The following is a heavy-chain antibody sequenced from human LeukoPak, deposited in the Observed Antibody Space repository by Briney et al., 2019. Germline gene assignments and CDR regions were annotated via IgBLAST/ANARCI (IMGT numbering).Heavy chain of an antibody. V-gene: IGHV4-34*01. J-gene: IGHJ5*02. D-gene: IGHD3-3*01. CDR2: INHSGST. CDR1: GGSFSGYY. Sequence: PSETLSLTCAVYGGSFSGYYWSWIRQPPGKGLEWIGEINHSGSTNCNPSLKSRVTISVDTSKNQFSLKLSSVTAADTAVYYCARAAGYYDFWSGFRLDFKRYNWFDPWGQGTLVTVSS. CDR3: ARAAGYYDFWSGFRLDFKRYNWFDP.